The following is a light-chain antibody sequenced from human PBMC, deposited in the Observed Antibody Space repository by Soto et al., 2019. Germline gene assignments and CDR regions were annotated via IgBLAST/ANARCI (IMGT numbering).Light chain of an antibody. Sequence: QSLLTQPPSASGTPGQRVTISCSGSSCNIGSNTVNWYQQLPGTAPKLLIYSNNQRPSGVPDRFSGSKSGTSASLAISGLQSEDEADYYCAAWDDSLNGRYVFGTGTKVTVL. CDR3: AAWDDSLNGRYV. J-gene: IGLJ1*01. V-gene: IGLV1-44*01. CDR1: SCNIGSNT. CDR2: SNN.